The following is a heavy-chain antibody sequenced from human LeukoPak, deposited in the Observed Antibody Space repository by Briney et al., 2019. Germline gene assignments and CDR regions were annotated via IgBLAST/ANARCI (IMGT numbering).Heavy chain of an antibody. J-gene: IGHJ4*02. Sequence: GGSLRLSCAASGFTFSSYAMSWVRQAPGKGLEWVSAISGSGGSTYYADSVKGRFTISRDNSKNTLYLQMNSLRAEDTAVYYSAKEYDILTGYYNVGNSFDYWGQGTLVTVSS. CDR2: ISGSGGST. CDR1: GFTFSSYA. CDR3: AKEYDILTGYYNVGNSFDY. V-gene: IGHV3-23*01. D-gene: IGHD3-9*01.